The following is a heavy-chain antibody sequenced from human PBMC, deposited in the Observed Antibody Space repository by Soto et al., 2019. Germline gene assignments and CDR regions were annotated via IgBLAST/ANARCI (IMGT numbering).Heavy chain of an antibody. CDR2: FHYSGST. J-gene: IGHJ4*02. D-gene: IGHD3-3*01. Sequence: SETLSLTCTVSGGSISSYYWSWIRQPPGKGLKWIGYFHYSGSTNYNPSLKSRVTISVDTSKNQFSLKLSSVTAADTAVYYCARYYDFWSGTPYFDYWGQGTLVTVSS. V-gene: IGHV4-59*01. CDR1: GGSISSYY. CDR3: ARYYDFWSGTPYFDY.